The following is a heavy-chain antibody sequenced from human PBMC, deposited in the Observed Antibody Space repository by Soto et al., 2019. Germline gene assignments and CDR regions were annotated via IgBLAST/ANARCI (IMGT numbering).Heavy chain of an antibody. V-gene: IGHV1-18*01. Sequence: QVQLVQSGSEIKKPGASVKVSRKAFGYTFTSYGIGWVRQAPGQGLEWMGWISVYNDNTNYAQKFQGRVTMTTETSSSTAYMELRSLKSDDTAVYYCARIGFDGHWGQGTLVTVSS. CDR1: GYTFTSYG. CDR3: ARIGFDGH. D-gene: IGHD3-9*01. J-gene: IGHJ1*01. CDR2: ISVYNDNT.